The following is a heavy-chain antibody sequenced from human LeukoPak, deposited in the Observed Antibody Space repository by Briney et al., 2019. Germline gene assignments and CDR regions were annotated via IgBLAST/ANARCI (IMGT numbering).Heavy chain of an antibody. CDR2: ISAYNGNT. J-gene: IGHJ1*01. Sequence: ASVEVSXKASGYTFTSYGISWVRQAPGQGIEWMGWISAYNGNTNYAQKLQGRVTMTTDTSTSTAYMELRSLRSDDTAVYYCAVYCGGDCYKYFQHWGQGTLVTVSS. CDR1: GYTFTSYG. V-gene: IGHV1-18*01. CDR3: AVYCGGDCYKYFQH. D-gene: IGHD2-21*02.